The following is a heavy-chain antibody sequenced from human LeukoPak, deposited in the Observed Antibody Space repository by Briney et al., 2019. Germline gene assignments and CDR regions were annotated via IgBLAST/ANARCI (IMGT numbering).Heavy chain of an antibody. D-gene: IGHD1-1*01. V-gene: IGHV4-59*08. J-gene: IGHJ4*02. CDR2: IYYSGST. Sequence: SETLSLTCTVSGGSISSYYWSWIRLPPGKGLEWIGYIYYSGSTNYNPSLKSRVTISVDTSKNQFSLKLSSVTAADTAVYYCARHGAGTTGFAFDYWGQGTLVTVSS. CDR1: GGSISSYY. CDR3: ARHGAGTTGFAFDY.